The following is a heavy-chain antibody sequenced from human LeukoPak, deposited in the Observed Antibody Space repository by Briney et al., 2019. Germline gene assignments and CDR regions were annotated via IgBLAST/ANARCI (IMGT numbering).Heavy chain of an antibody. V-gene: IGHV3-74*01. CDR3: ARDQYSSTWYRGAFDV. D-gene: IGHD6-13*01. CDR2: IESDGTST. CDR1: GFTFTTSW. J-gene: IGHJ3*01. Sequence: PGGSRRLCCAASGFTFTTSWMHWFRQAPGKGLVWVSRIESDGTSTTYADSVKGRFTISRDNAKNTLYLQRNSLRAEDTAVYYCARDQYSSTWYRGAFDVWGQRTMVCVSS.